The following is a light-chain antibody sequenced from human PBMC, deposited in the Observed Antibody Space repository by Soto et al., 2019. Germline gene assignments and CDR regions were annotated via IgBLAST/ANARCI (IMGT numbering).Light chain of an antibody. CDR2: GAS. CDR3: QHYGSSPRP. V-gene: IGKV3-20*01. J-gene: IGKJ1*01. CDR1: QSVSSSY. Sequence: EIVLTQSPGTLSLSPGERVTLSCRASQSVSSSYLAWYQQKPGQAPRLLIYGASSRATGIPDRLSSSGSGTDFTLTISRLEPEDFAVYYCQHYGSSPRPFGQGTKVDIK.